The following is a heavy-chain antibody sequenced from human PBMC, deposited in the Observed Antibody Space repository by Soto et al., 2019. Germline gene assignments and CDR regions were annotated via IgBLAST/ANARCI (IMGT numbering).Heavy chain of an antibody. Sequence: ASVKVSCKASGGTFSSYAISWVRQAPGQGLEWMGWINAHSGGTEYAQKFQGRVTLTRDASIATAYLTLTSLTSDDTALYYCAKDVTRQHAYWLDPWGQGTQVTVSS. J-gene: IGHJ5*02. CDR2: INAHSGGT. V-gene: IGHV1-2*02. CDR3: AKDVTRQHAYWLDP. D-gene: IGHD3-16*01. CDR1: GGTFSSYA.